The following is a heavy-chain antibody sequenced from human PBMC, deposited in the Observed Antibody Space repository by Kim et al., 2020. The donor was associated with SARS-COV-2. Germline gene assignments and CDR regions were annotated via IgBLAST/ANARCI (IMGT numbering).Heavy chain of an antibody. V-gene: IGHV3-11*06. D-gene: IGHD2-2*01. Sequence: GRFTISRDNAKNSLYLQMNSLRAEDTAVYYCARDQVVVVPAAMVYYGMDVWGQGTTVTVSS. J-gene: IGHJ6*02. CDR3: ARDQVVVVPAAMVYYGMDV.